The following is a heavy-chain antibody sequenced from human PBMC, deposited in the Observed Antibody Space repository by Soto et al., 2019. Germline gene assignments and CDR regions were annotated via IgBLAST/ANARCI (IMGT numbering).Heavy chain of an antibody. J-gene: IGHJ5*02. D-gene: IGHD1-1*01. CDR1: GFTFSRYN. V-gene: IGHV3-48*01. Sequence: GGSLRLSCAASGFTFSRYNMNWVRQAPGKGLEWVSYISRGSDTIYYANSVKGRFTISRDNAKNSLYLQMNSLRTEDTALYYCAKGLYDGPARYFDLWGQGALVTVSS. CDR3: AKGLYDGPARYFDL. CDR2: ISRGSDTI.